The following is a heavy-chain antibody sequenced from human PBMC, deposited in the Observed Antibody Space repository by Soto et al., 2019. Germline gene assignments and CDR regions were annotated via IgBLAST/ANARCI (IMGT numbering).Heavy chain of an antibody. J-gene: IGHJ6*02. CDR3: ASARPAEYFDLLRGPTRGMDV. Sequence: QVQLVESGGGLVKPGGSLRLSCAASGFTFSDYYMSWIRQAPGKGLEWVSYISSSGSTIYYADSVKGRFTISRDNAKNSLYLQMNSLRAEDTAVYYCASARPAEYFDLLRGPTRGMDVWGQGTTVTVSS. CDR1: GFTFSDYY. D-gene: IGHD3-9*01. V-gene: IGHV3-11*01. CDR2: ISSSGSTI.